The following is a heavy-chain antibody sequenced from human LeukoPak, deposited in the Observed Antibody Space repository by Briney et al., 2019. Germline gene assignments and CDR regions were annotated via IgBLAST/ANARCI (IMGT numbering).Heavy chain of an antibody. CDR2: IYYSGIT. V-gene: IGHV4-39*01. J-gene: IGHJ4*02. CDR3: ARTLVVATRQFDY. D-gene: IGHD5-12*01. CDR1: GGSISSSSYH. Sequence: SETLSLTCTVSGGSISSSSYHWGWIRQPPGKGLEWIGTIYYSGITYYSPSLRSRLTISVDTSKNQFSLKLTSVTAADTAVYYCARTLVVATRQFDYWGQGTLVTVSS.